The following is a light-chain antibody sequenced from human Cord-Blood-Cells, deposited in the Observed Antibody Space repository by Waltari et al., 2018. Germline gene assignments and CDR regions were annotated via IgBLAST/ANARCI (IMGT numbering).Light chain of an antibody. CDR3: QQYDNLPLT. CDR1: QDISNY. V-gene: IGKV1-33*01. CDR2: DAS. J-gene: IGKJ4*01. Sequence: DIQMTQSPSSLSASVGDRVTITCQASQDISNYLNGYQQKPGKAPKLLIYDASNLETGGPSRFSGSGSGTDFTFTISSLQPEDIATYYCQQYDNLPLTFGGGTKVEIK.